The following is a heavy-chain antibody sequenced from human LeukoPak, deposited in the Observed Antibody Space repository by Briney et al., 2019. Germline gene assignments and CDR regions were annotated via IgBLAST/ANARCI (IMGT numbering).Heavy chain of an antibody. CDR3: AREDNVDY. V-gene: IGHV3-21*01. CDR2: ISSSSSYI. D-gene: IGHD1-14*01. CDR1: GFTFSSYS. Sequence: MSGGSLRLSCAASGFTFSSYSMNWVRQAPGKGLEWVSSISSSSSYIYYADSVKGRFTIYRDNAKNSLYLQMDSLRAEDTAVYYCAREDNVDYWGQGTLVTVSS. J-gene: IGHJ4*02.